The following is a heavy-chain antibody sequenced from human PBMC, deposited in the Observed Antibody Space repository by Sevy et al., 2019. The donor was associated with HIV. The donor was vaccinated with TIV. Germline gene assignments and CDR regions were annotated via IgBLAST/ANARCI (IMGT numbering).Heavy chain of an antibody. D-gene: IGHD3-3*01. CDR3: ASSYDSGSYYFDY. CDR1: GFTFSSYN. V-gene: IGHV3-21*01. J-gene: IGHJ4*02. Sequence: GGSLRLSCAASGFTFSSYNMNWVRQAPGKGLEWVSSISSSSSYIYYADSVKGRFTISRDNAKNSLYLQMNSLRAEDTAVYYCASSYDSGSYYFDYWGQGTLVTVSS. CDR2: ISSSSSYI.